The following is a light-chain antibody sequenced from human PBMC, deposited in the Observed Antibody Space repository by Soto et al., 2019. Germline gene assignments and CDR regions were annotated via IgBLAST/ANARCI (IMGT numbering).Light chain of an antibody. Sequence: IVMTQSTATLSLSPGERATLSCRASHSGSSSLAWYQQKPGQAPRLLIHDASTRATGIPARFSGSGSGTDFTLTISSLEPEDFAVYYCQQHSNWLHTFGEGTKVDIK. CDR1: HSGSSS. CDR3: QQHSNWLHT. J-gene: IGKJ4*01. V-gene: IGKV3-11*01. CDR2: DAS.